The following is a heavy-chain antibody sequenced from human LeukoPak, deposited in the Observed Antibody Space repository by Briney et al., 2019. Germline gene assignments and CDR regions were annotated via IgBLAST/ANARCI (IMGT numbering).Heavy chain of an antibody. CDR2: IDTNTGNP. CDR3: ARSLATYYFDY. D-gene: IGHD5-12*01. Sequence: ASVKVSCKASGYTFTNYTLNWVRQAPGQGLEWMGWIDTNTGNPTYAQGFIGRFVFSLDTSVTTAYLQISSLKAEDTAVYYCARSLATYYFDYWGQGTLVTVSS. CDR1: GYTFTNYT. V-gene: IGHV7-4-1*02. J-gene: IGHJ4*02.